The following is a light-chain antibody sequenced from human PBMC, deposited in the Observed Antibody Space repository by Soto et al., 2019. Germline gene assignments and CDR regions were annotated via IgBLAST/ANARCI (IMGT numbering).Light chain of an antibody. CDR2: GAS. CDR3: QKYGSSPGK. CDR1: QSVSSSY. Sequence: SVLTPSHGTLSFSPLSRSTLSFRASQSVSSSYLAWYQQKPGQAPRLLIYGASSRATGIPDRFSGSGSGTDFTLTISRLEPEDFAVYYCQKYGSSPGKFGKGTKGDIK. V-gene: IGKV3-20*01. J-gene: IGKJ1*01.